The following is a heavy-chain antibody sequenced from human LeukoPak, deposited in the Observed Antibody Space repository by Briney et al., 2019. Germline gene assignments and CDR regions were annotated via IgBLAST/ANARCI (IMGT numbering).Heavy chain of an antibody. D-gene: IGHD6-6*01. V-gene: IGHV3-30*02. CDR3: AKDGGSSSDFDY. CDR1: GFTFSSYS. Sequence: GGSLRLSCAASGFTFSSYSMNWVRQAPGKGLEWVAFIRFDGSNKYYADSVKGRFTISRDNSKNTLYLQMNSLRAEDTAVYYSAKDGGSSSDFDYWGQGTLVTVSS. CDR2: IRFDGSNK. J-gene: IGHJ4*02.